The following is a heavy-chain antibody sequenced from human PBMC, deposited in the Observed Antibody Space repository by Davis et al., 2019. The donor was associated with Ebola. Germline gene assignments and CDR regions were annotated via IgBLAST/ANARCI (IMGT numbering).Heavy chain of an antibody. CDR3: ARQTRPLYDFWSGNQGWFDP. CDR2: INPSGST. Sequence: MPSETLSLTCAVYGGSFSDYYWTWIRQPPGKGLEWIGEINPSGSTNYNPSLKSRVTISVDKSKNQFSLKLSSVTAADTAVYYCARQTRPLYDFWSGNQGWFDPWGQGTLVTVSS. V-gene: IGHV4-34*01. J-gene: IGHJ5*02. D-gene: IGHD3-3*01. CDR1: GGSFSDYY.